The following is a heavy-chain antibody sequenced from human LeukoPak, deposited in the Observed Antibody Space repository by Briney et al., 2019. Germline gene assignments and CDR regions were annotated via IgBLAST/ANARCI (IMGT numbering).Heavy chain of an antibody. CDR1: GYTFTSYG. V-gene: IGHV1-18*04. CDR3: AREAGDYVWGSYRPPEPDY. D-gene: IGHD3-16*02. Sequence: ASVKVSCKASGYTFTSYGISWVRQAPGQGLEWMGWISAYNGNTNYAQKLQGRVTMTTDTSTSTAYMGLRSLRSDDTAVYYCAREAGDYVWGSYRPPEPDYWGQGTLVTVSS. J-gene: IGHJ4*02. CDR2: ISAYNGNT.